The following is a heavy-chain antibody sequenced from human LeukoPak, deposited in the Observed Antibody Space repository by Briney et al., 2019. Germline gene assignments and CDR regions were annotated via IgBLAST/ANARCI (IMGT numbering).Heavy chain of an antibody. CDR1: GYSISNGFY. V-gene: IGHV4-38-2*02. D-gene: IGHD2-15*01. CDR2: VYHTGST. J-gene: IGHJ4*02. CDR3: ARVAGVVVAPATSY. Sequence: PSETLSLTCTVSGYSISNGFYWAWIRQPPGKGLEWIGSVYHTGSTYSNPSLKSRVTISVDTSKNQFSLSLTSVTAADTAVYYCARVAGVVVAPATSYWGQGTLVTVSS.